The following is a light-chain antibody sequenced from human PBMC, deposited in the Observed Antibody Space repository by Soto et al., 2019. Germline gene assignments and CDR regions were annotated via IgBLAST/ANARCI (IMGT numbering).Light chain of an antibody. CDR3: QQYDNWPPRWT. CDR1: QSVSSY. CDR2: GAS. Sequence: EIQLTQSASTLSWSPGERATLSWRASQSVSSYLAWYQQKPGPAPRLLILGASTRASGIPAKFSGSGSGKEFTLSIGSLQSEHFAIYYCQQYDNWPPRWTFGQGTKVDIK. V-gene: IGKV3-15*01. J-gene: IGKJ2*01.